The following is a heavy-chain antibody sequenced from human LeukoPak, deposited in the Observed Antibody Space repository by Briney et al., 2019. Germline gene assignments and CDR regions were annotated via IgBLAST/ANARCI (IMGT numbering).Heavy chain of an antibody. D-gene: IGHD6-19*01. CDR3: ARDGPLIAVALNNWFDP. Sequence: ASVEVSCKASGGTFSSYAISWVRQAPGQGLEWMGGIIPIFGTANYAQKFQGRVTITADESTSTAYMELSSLRSEDTAVYYCARDGPLIAVALNNWFDPWGQGTLVTVSS. J-gene: IGHJ5*02. V-gene: IGHV1-69*13. CDR2: IIPIFGTA. CDR1: GGTFSSYA.